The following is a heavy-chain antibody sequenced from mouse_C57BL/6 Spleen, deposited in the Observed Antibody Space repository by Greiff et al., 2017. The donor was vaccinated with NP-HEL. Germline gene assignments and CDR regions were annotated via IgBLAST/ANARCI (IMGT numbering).Heavy chain of an antibody. CDR3: ARGDSSGYAFFAY. Sequence: EVKLMESGGDLVKPGGSLKLSCAASGFTFSSYGMSWVRQTPDKRLEWVATISSGGSYTYYPDSVKGRFTISKDNAKNTLYLQMSSLKSEDTAMYDCARGDSSGYAFFAYWGQGTLVTVSA. CDR2: ISSGGSYT. J-gene: IGHJ3*01. V-gene: IGHV5-6*01. CDR1: GFTFSSYG. D-gene: IGHD3-2*02.